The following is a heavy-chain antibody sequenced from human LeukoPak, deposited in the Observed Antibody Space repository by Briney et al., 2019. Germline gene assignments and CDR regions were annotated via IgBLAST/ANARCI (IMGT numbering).Heavy chain of an antibody. J-gene: IGHJ5*02. CDR3: ARVYYYYGSGSWFDP. CDR2: IWYDGSNK. CDR1: GFTFSSYG. V-gene: IGHV3-33*01. Sequence: GGSLRLSCAASGFTFSSYGMHWVRQAPGKGLEWVAVIWYDGSNKYYADSVKGRFTISRDNSKNTLYLQMNSLRAEDTAVYYCARVYYYYGSGSWFDPWGQGTLVTVSS. D-gene: IGHD3-10*01.